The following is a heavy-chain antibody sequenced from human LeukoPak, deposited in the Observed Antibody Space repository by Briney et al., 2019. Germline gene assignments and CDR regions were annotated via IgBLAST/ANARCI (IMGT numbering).Heavy chain of an antibody. CDR3: ASYSSSWYHDAFDI. D-gene: IGHD6-13*01. Sequence: ASVKVSCKASGYTFTGYYMHWVRQAPGQGLEWMGWINPNSGGTNYSQKFQGRVTITRDTSASTAYMELSSLRSEDTAVYYCASYSSSWYHDAFDIWGQGTMVTVSS. CDR1: GYTFTGYY. V-gene: IGHV1-2*02. CDR2: INPNSGGT. J-gene: IGHJ3*02.